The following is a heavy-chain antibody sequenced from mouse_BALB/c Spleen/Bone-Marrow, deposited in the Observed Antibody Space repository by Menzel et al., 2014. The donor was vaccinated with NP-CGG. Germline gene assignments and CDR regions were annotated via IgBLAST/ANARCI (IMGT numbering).Heavy chain of an antibody. CDR1: GYTFTSYY. Sequence: QVQLQQSGAELVKPGASVKLSCKASGYTFTSYYMYWVRQRPGQGLEWIGEINPISGGTKIGEKFKSRATLTVDKSSSTAFMQLSTLTSEDSAVYYCTRSNYGYWYYDVWGAGTTVTVSS. CDR3: TRSNYGYWYYDV. J-gene: IGHJ1*01. D-gene: IGHD1-1*01. CDR2: INPISGGT. V-gene: IGHV1S81*02.